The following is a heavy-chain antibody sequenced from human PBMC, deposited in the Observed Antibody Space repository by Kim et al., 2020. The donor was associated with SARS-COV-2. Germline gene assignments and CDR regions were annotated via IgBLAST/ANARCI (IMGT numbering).Heavy chain of an antibody. CDR3: ARRHYGLEY. D-gene: IGHD4-17*01. Sequence: GGSLRLSCAVSGLDFSNGWMTWVRRTPGKGLEWVAHINQDGGETDYVDYVKGRFTVSRDNAKYSLYLQMNSLTVEDTGLYYCARRHYGLEYWGQGTLITVSS. CDR2: INQDGGET. J-gene: IGHJ4*02. V-gene: IGHV3-7*01. CDR1: GLDFSNGW.